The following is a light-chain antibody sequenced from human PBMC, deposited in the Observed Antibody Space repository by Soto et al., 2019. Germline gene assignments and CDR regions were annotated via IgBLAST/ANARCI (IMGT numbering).Light chain of an antibody. CDR1: QTVRNNY. CDR2: DAS. Sequence: EVLLTQSPGTLALSPGERATLSCRASQTVRNNYLAWHQQTPGPAPRLLIYDASSRATGIPDRFSGGGSGTDFTLTISRLEPEDFAVYYCQQFSSYPLTFGGGTNLDIK. V-gene: IGKV3-20*01. J-gene: IGKJ4*01. CDR3: QQFSSYPLT.